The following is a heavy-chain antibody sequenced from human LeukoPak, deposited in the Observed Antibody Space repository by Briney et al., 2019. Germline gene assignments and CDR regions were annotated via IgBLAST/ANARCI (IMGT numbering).Heavy chain of an antibody. CDR2: IYTSGST. Sequence: SETLSLTCTVAGGSISSGSYYWSWIRQPAGKGLEWIGRIYTSGSTNYNPSLKSRVTISVDTSKIQFSLKLSSVTAADTAVYYCAREYCSSTSCYQYFHHWGQGTLVTVSS. J-gene: IGHJ1*01. D-gene: IGHD2-2*01. CDR1: GGSISSGSYY. CDR3: AREYCSSTSCYQYFHH. V-gene: IGHV4-61*02.